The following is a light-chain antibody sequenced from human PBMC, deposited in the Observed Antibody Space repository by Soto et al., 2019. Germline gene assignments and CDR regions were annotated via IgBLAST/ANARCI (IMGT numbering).Light chain of an antibody. Sequence: QSPLTQPASLSGSPGQSIIISCTGTSSDVGGNNYFSWHPQHPGKAPKLMIYEVSNRPSGVSHRFSGPNSGNTASLSISGLQAGDEADDYCSSYTRGSTRVFGGGTKLTVL. CDR2: EVS. CDR3: SSYTRGSTRV. CDR1: SSDVGGNNY. V-gene: IGLV2-14*01. J-gene: IGLJ3*02.